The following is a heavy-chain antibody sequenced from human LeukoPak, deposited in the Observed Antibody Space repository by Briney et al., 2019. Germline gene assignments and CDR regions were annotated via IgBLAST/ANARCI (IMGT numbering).Heavy chain of an antibody. D-gene: IGHD3-10*02. CDR2: ISYDGSNQ. J-gene: IGHJ6*04. V-gene: IGHV3-30*18. Sequence: GGSLRLSCAASGFTFSSCGMHWVRQAPGKGLEWVSVISYDGSNQYYADSVKGRFTISRDNAKNSLYLQMNSLRAEDTAVYYCAELGITMIGGVWGKGTTVTISS. CDR3: AELGITMIGGV. CDR1: GFTFSSCG.